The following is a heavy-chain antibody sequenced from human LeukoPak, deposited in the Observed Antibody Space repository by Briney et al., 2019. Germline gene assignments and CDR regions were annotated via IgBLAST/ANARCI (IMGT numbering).Heavy chain of an antibody. Sequence: SGPTLVKPTQTLTLTCTFSGFSLSTSGVGVGWMRQPPGKALEWLALIYWDDDKRYSPSLKSRLTITKDTSKNQVVLTMTNMDPVDTATYYCAHSPEPHDSSGYYSDYWGQGTLVTVSS. J-gene: IGHJ4*02. CDR1: GFSLSTSGVG. CDR2: IYWDDDK. CDR3: AHSPEPHDSSGYYSDY. D-gene: IGHD3-22*01. V-gene: IGHV2-5*02.